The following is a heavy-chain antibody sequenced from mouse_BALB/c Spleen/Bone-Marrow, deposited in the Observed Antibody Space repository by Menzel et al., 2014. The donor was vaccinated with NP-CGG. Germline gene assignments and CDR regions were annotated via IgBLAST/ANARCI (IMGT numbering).Heavy chain of an antibody. J-gene: IGHJ4*01. CDR2: IYPGSGST. CDR3: TSRFEIYYAIVY. D-gene: IGHD2-14*01. CDR1: GYTFTSYW. V-gene: IGHV1S22*01. Sequence: LQQSGSELVRPGASVKLSCKASGYTFTSYWMHWVKQRPGQGLEWIGNIYPGSGSTNYEEKFKSKATLTVDTSSSTAYMQHSSLTSEDSAVYYCTSRFEIYYAIVYWSQGSSVTVSS.